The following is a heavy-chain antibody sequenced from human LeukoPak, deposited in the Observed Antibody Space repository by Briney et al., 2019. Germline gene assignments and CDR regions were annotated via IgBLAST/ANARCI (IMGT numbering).Heavy chain of an antibody. J-gene: IGHJ4*02. Sequence: GGSLRLSCAASGFTFSNAWMSWVRQAPGKGLEWVAVIWYDGSNEYYADFVKGRFTISRDNSKNTVYLQMNSLRVEDTAVYYCARDRARHFGYWGQGTLVTVSS. V-gene: IGHV3-33*08. CDR3: ARDRARHFGY. D-gene: IGHD3-10*01. CDR2: IWYDGSNE. CDR1: GFTFSNAW.